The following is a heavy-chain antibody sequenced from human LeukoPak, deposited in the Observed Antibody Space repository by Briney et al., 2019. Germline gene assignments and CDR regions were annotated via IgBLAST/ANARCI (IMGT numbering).Heavy chain of an antibody. J-gene: IGHJ5*02. CDR3: ARQGRDCSGGSCYYNWFDP. D-gene: IGHD2-15*01. CDR1: GYSFTSYW. CDR2: IYPGDSDT. V-gene: IGHV5-51*01. Sequence: GESLKISCRGSGYSFTSYWIGWVRQMPGKGLEWMGIIYPGDSDTRYSPSFQGQVTISADKSISTAYLQWSSLKASDTAMYYCARQGRDCSGGSCYYNWFDPWGQGTLVTVST.